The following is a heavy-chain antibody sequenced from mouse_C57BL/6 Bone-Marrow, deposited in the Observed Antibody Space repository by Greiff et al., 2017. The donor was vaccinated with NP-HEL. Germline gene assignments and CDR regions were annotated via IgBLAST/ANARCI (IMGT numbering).Heavy chain of an antibody. CDR3: ARLSIYPRNWFAY. CDR1: GFTFSSYG. D-gene: IGHD2-3*01. V-gene: IGHV5-6*01. CDR2: ISSGGSYT. Sequence: EVMLVKSGGDLVKPGGSLKLSCAASGFTFSSYGMSWVRQTPDKRLEWVATISSGGSYTYYPDSVKGRFTISRDNAKNTLYLQMSSLKSEDTAMYYCARLSIYPRNWFAYWGQGTLVTVSA. J-gene: IGHJ3*01.